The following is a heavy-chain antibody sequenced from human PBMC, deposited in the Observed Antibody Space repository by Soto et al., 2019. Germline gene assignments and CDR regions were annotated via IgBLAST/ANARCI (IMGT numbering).Heavy chain of an antibody. CDR1: GGSISSYY. D-gene: IGHD3-16*01. V-gene: IGHV4-59*08. J-gene: IGHJ4*02. CDR3: ARRWGANFDN. CDR2: IYYSGST. Sequence: QVQLQESGPGLVKPSETLSLTCTVSGGSISSYYWSWIRQPPGKGLEWIGYIYYSGSTNYNPSLKSLVTISVDTSTNQFSLKLSSVTAADTGVYYGARRWGANFDNWGQGTLVTVSS.